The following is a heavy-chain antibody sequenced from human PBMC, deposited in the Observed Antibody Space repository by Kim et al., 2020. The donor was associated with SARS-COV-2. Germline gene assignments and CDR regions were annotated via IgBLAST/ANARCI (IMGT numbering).Heavy chain of an antibody. CDR1: GGSISSYY. D-gene: IGHD3-3*01. J-gene: IGHJ5*02. V-gene: IGHV4-59*13. CDR2: IYYSGST. CDR3: ARGALEIFGVVGWCEP. Sequence: SETLSLTCTVSGGSISSYYWSWIRQPPGKGLEWIGYIYYSGSTNYNPSLKSRVTISVDTSKNQFSLKLSSVTAADTAVYYCARGALEIFGVVGWCEPWGQGALVTVSP.